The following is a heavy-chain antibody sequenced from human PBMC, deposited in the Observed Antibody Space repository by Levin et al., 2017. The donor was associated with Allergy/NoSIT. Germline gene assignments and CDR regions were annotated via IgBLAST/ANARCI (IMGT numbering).Heavy chain of an antibody. CDR1: GFTFSSYS. V-gene: IGHV3-21*01. J-gene: IGHJ4*02. Sequence: GGSLRLSCAASGFTFSSYSMNWVRQAPGKGLEWVSSISSSSSYIYYADSVKGRFTISRDNAKNSLYLQMNSLRAEDTAVYYCASLPTTVTLTRGYWGQGTLVTVSS. CDR2: ISSSSSYI. D-gene: IGHD4-17*01. CDR3: ASLPTTVTLTRGY.